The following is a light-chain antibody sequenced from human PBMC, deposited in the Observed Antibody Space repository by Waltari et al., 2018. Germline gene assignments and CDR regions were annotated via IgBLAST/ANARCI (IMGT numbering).Light chain of an antibody. J-gene: IGLJ2*01. Sequence: QSALTQPPSASGSPGQSVTISCTGTSSDVGGYNFVSWYQHHPGKAPRLIIYEVSGRPSGFPDRCAGSKSGNTASLTVAGLQAEDEADYYCSSYVANNNPVFGGGTKLTVL. V-gene: IGLV2-8*01. CDR1: SSDVGGYNF. CDR2: EVS. CDR3: SSYVANNNPV.